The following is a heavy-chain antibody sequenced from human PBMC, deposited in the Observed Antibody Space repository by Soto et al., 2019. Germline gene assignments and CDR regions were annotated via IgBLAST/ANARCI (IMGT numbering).Heavy chain of an antibody. CDR3: AGDEAIDY. Sequence: VQLVESGGDLVQPGGSLRLSCAASGFTFSSYWMSWVRRAPGKGLEWVANIKQDGGDEYYVDSVKGRFIISRDNAKNSLYLQMNSLRAEDTAVYYCAGDEAIDYWGQGTLVTVSS. CDR2: IKQDGGDE. CDR1: GFTFSSYW. V-gene: IGHV3-7*03. J-gene: IGHJ4*02.